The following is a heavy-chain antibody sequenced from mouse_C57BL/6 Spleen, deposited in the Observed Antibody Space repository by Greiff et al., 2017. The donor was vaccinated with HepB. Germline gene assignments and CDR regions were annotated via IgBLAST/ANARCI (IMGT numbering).Heavy chain of an antibody. V-gene: IGHV1-72*01. CDR3: AREGDYYGSSYYFDY. CDR1: GYTFTSYW. D-gene: IGHD1-1*01. J-gene: IGHJ2*01. Sequence: QVQLQQPGAELVKPGASVKLSCKASGYTFTSYWMHWVKQRPGRGLEWIGRIDPNSGGTKYNEKFKSKATLTVDKPSITAYMQLSSLTSEDSAVYYCAREGDYYGSSYYFDYWGQGTTLTVSS. CDR2: IDPNSGGT.